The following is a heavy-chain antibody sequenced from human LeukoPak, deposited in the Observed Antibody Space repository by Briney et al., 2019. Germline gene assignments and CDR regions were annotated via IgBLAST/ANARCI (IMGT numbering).Heavy chain of an antibody. V-gene: IGHV3-33*03. CDR1: GFTFSSYG. J-gene: IGHJ4*02. D-gene: IGHD3-10*01. Sequence: GGSLRLSCAASGFTFSSYGMHWVRQAPGKGLEWVAVIWYDGSNKYYADSVKGRFTISRDTAKKSLYLQMNSLSTDDTALYFCAYGGFDYWGQGTLVTVSS. CDR3: AYGGFDY. CDR2: IWYDGSNK.